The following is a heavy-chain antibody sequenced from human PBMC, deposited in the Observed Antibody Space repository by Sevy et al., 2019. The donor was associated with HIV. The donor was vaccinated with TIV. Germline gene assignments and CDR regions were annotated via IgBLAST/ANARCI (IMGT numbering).Heavy chain of an antibody. J-gene: IGHJ4*02. CDR2: IIPILGTT. CDR3: ARGGGNGWYYFDY. V-gene: IGHV1-69*13. Sequence: ASVKVSCKASGGTFTTSGISWVRQVPGQGLEWMGGIIPILGTTNYAQRFQYRVTITAGESTKTAYMELSSLRSEDTAVYYCARGGGNGWYYFDYWGQATSVTVSS. CDR1: GGTFTTSG. D-gene: IGHD6-19*01.